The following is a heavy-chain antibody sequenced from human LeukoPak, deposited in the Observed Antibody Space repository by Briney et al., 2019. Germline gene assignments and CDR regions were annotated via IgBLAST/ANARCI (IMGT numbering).Heavy chain of an antibody. D-gene: IGHD3-3*01. CDR3: ARALLDFRSGYYYYFDY. J-gene: IGHJ4*02. CDR2: IYYSGST. V-gene: IGHV4-59*01. Sequence: SETLSLTCTVSGGSISSYYWSWIRQPPGKGLEWIGYIYYSGSTNYNPSLKSRVTISVDTSKNQFSLKLSSVTAADTAVYYCARALLDFRSGYYYYFDYWGQGTLVTVSS. CDR1: GGSISSYY.